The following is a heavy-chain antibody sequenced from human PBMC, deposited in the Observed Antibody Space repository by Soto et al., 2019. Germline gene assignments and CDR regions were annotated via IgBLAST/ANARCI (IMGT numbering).Heavy chain of an antibody. D-gene: IGHD1-26*01. CDR3: ATLRGRGIFEY. CDR1: GFSFGVYA. CDR2: ISGGIGST. V-gene: IGHV3-23*01. Sequence: EVQLLESGGGLIQPGRSLRLSCAASGFSFGVYAMSWVRQAPGKGLEWVATISGGIGSTYYADAVKGRFTISGDISRSTLDLQMTSLRVEDTALYYCATLRGRGIFEYWGQGTMVTISS. J-gene: IGHJ4*02.